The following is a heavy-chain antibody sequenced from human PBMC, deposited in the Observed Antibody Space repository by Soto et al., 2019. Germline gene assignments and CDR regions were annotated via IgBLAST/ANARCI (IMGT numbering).Heavy chain of an antibody. D-gene: IGHD1-26*01. CDR1: GFTFSSYG. V-gene: IGHV3-NL1*01. J-gene: IGHJ3*02. CDR2: ISTAGST. Sequence: QVQLVESGGGVVQPGRSLRLSCAASGFTFSSYGMHWVRQAPGKGLEWVSTISTAGSTYYADSVKGRFTISRDNSRNTAYLQMSSLRAEDTALYYCAKTIVGGTLHAFDIWGQGTVVTVSS. CDR3: AKTIVGGTLHAFDI.